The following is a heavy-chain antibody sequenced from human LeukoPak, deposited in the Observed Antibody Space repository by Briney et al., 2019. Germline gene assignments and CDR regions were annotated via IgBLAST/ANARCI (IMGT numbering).Heavy chain of an antibody. D-gene: IGHD2-8*02. Sequence: SETLSLTCTVSGGSVSSGSYYWSWIRQPPGKGLEWIGYIYYSGSTNYNPSPKSRVTISVDTSKNQFSLKLSSVTAADTAVYYCARDSTGGLPDYWGQGTLVTVSS. CDR2: IYYSGST. CDR1: GGSVSSGSYY. J-gene: IGHJ4*02. CDR3: ARDSTGGLPDY. V-gene: IGHV4-61*01.